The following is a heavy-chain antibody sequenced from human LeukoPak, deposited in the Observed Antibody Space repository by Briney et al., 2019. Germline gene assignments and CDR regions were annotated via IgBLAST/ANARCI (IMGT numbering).Heavy chain of an antibody. Sequence: PSETLSLTCTVSGGSISSYYWSWIRQPPGKGLEWIGYIYYSGSTNYNPSLKSRVTISVDTSKNQFSLKLSSVTAADTAVYYCARGRITIFGVIGVYWGQGTLVTVSS. D-gene: IGHD3-3*01. J-gene: IGHJ4*02. V-gene: IGHV4-59*01. CDR2: IYYSGST. CDR3: ARGRITIFGVIGVY. CDR1: GGSISSYY.